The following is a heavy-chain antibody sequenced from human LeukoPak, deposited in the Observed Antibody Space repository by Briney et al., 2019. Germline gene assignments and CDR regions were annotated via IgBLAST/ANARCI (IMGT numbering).Heavy chain of an antibody. CDR3: AKSIAVAFYS. CDR1: GFTFDDYA. Sequence: GGSLRLSCAASGFTFDDYAMHWVRQAPGKGLEWVSLISWDGGSTYYADSVKGRFTISRDNSKNTLYLQMNSLRAEDTAVYYCAKSIAVAFYSWGQGTLVTVSS. V-gene: IGHV3-43D*04. D-gene: IGHD6-19*01. J-gene: IGHJ4*02. CDR2: ISWDGGST.